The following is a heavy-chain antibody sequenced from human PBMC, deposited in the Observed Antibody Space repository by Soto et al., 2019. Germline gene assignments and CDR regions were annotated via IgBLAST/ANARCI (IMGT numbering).Heavy chain of an antibody. CDR1: GGSISSYY. CDR3: ARGGRVLRYFDWSL. D-gene: IGHD3-9*01. Sequence: SETLSLTCTVSGGSISSYYWSWIRQPPGKGLEWIGYIYYSGSTNYNPSLKSRVTISVDTSKNQFSLKLSSVTAADTAVYYCARGGRVLRYFDWSLWGQGTLVTVST. J-gene: IGHJ4*02. V-gene: IGHV4-59*01. CDR2: IYYSGST.